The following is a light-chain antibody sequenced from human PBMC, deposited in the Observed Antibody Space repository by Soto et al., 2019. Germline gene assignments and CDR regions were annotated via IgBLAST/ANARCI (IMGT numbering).Light chain of an antibody. J-gene: IGKJ1*01. V-gene: IGKV3-15*01. CDR1: QSVSSN. Sequence: EIVMTQSPATLSVSPGERATLSCRASQSVSSNLAWYQQKPGQAPRLLIYAASTRATGIPARFSGSGPGTAFTLTISSLQSEDFAVYYCQQHDNWPRTFGQGTKVDIK. CDR3: QQHDNWPRT. CDR2: AAS.